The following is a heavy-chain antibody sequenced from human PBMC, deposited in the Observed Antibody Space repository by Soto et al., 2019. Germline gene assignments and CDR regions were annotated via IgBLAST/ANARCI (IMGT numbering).Heavy chain of an antibody. D-gene: IGHD1-7*01. CDR1: GGSLSGYY. J-gene: IGHJ6*02. CDR3: ARSDNRNSLYGMDV. CDR2: INHRGSS. Sequence: NPSGTLSLTCAVNGGSLSGYYWSWIRQSPGKGLEWIGEINHRGSSDYNPSLKSRVTLSIDASMNHVTLELTSVTAADTAVYYCARSDNRNSLYGMDVWGQGTTVTSP. V-gene: IGHV4-34*01.